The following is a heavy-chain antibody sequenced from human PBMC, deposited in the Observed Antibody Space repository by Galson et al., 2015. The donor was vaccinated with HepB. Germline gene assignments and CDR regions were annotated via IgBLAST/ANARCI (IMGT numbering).Heavy chain of an antibody. CDR3: ARVSGCSGGRCKNPMDV. J-gene: IGHJ6*03. D-gene: IGHD2-15*01. V-gene: IGHV4-31*03. CDR1: GGSITTGGYH. CDR2: IYYSGST. Sequence: QVQLQESGPGLVKPSETLSLTCTVPGGSITTGGYHWSWIRQLPGKALEWLGNIYYSGSTYYNPSLKSRVTISADTSKNQFSLNLSSVTAADTAVYYCARVSGCSGGRCKNPMDVWGKGTTVTVSS.